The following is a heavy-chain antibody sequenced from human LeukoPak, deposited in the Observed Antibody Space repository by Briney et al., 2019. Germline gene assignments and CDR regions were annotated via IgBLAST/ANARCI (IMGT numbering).Heavy chain of an antibody. Sequence: SETLSLTCTVSGGSISSYYWSWIRQPPGKGLEWIGYIYYSGSTNYNPSLKSRVTISVDTSKNQFSLKLSSVTAADTAVYYRASSGSYGPYNWFDPWGQGTLVTVSS. CDR3: ASSGSYGPYNWFDP. CDR1: GGSISSYY. J-gene: IGHJ5*02. CDR2: IYYSGST. V-gene: IGHV4-59*01. D-gene: IGHD3-10*01.